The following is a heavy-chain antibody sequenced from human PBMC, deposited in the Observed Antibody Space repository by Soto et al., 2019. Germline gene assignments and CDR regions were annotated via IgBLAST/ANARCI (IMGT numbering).Heavy chain of an antibody. V-gene: IGHV3-72*01. J-gene: IGHJ6*02. Sequence: EVQLVESGGGLVQPGGSLRLSCAASGFTFSDFHMDWVRQAPGKGLEWVGRTRNKGNSYTTDYAASVKGRFTISRDDSKHSVYLQMNGLRTEDTAVYYCGLDYYGMDVWGQGTTVTVSS. CDR1: GFTFSDFH. CDR3: GLDYYGMDV. CDR2: TRNKGNSYTT.